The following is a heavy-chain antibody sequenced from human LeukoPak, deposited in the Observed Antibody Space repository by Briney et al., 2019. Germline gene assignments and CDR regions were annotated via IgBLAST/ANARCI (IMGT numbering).Heavy chain of an antibody. V-gene: IGHV3-9*01. D-gene: IGHD6-13*01. Sequence: SLRLSCAASGFTFSSYGMHWVRQAPGKGLEWVSGISWNSGSIGYADSVKGRFTISRDNAKNSLYLQMNSLRAEDTALYYCAKDIKAAAAEGAFDIWGQGTMVTVSS. CDR1: GFTFSSYG. CDR3: AKDIKAAAAEGAFDI. J-gene: IGHJ3*02. CDR2: ISWNSGSI.